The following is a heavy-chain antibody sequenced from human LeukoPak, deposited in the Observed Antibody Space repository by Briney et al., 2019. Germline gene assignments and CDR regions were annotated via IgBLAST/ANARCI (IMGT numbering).Heavy chain of an antibody. D-gene: IGHD1-26*01. V-gene: IGHV4-39*07. Sequence: ASETLSLTCTVSGGSISSSSYYWGWIRQPPGKGLGWIGSIYYSGSTYYNPSLKSRVTISVDTSKNQFSLKLSSVTAADTAVYYCASGSYYTYNYWGQGTLVTVSS. J-gene: IGHJ4*02. CDR3: ASGSYYTYNY. CDR1: GGSISSSSYY. CDR2: IYYSGST.